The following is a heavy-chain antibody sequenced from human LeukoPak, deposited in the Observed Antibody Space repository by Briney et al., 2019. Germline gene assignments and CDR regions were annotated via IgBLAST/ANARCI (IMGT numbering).Heavy chain of an antibody. CDR3: AKGVPFGV. V-gene: IGHV3-23*01. J-gene: IGHJ6*02. CDR2: ISGRGGST. Sequence: GGCLRLSCAPSGFTFSSYAMGWVRQAPGGGRGWVSAISGRGGSTYSAASVKGPFTISRDHSKSTLYLQMNSLRAADTAVYYSAKGVPFGVWGQGTTVTVSS. CDR1: GFTFSSYA. D-gene: IGHD3-3*01.